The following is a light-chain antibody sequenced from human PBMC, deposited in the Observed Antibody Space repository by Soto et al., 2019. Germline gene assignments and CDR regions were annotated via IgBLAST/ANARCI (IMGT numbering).Light chain of an antibody. Sequence: QSALTQPASVSGSPGQSITISCTGTSSDVGDYNYVSWYQQHPGKAPKIMIYEVGNRPSGVSNRFSGSKSGNTASLTISGLQAEDEADYYCSSYAGSSTLSYVFGPGTKLTVL. CDR1: SSDVGDYNY. CDR3: SSYAGSSTLSYV. V-gene: IGLV2-14*01. J-gene: IGLJ1*01. CDR2: EVG.